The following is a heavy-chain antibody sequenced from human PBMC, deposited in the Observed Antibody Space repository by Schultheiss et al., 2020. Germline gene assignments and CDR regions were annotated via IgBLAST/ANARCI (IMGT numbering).Heavy chain of an antibody. Sequence: ASVKVSCKASGYTFTSYDINWVRQATGQGLEWMGWMNPNSGNTGYAQKFQGRVTMTRNTSISTAYMELSSLRSEDTAVYYCARVAYYDFWSGYYKPPYYYYYYGMDVWGQGTTVTVSS. CDR1: GYTFTSYD. CDR2: MNPNSGNT. J-gene: IGHJ6*02. D-gene: IGHD3-3*01. V-gene: IGHV1-8*01. CDR3: ARVAYYDFWSGYYKPPYYYYYYGMDV.